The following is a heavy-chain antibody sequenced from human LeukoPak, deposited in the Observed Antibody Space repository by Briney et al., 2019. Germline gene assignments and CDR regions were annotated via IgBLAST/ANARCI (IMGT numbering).Heavy chain of an antibody. Sequence: ASVKVSCKASGGTFSSYAISWVRQAPGQGLEWMGRIIPILGIANYAQKFQGRVTITADKSTSTAYMELSSLRSEDTAVYYCARQRVEGWKKDYYDSSGYLDYWGQGTLVTVSS. V-gene: IGHV1-69*04. CDR3: ARQRVEGWKKDYYDSSGYLDY. CDR1: GGTFSSYA. D-gene: IGHD3-22*01. CDR2: IIPILGIA. J-gene: IGHJ4*02.